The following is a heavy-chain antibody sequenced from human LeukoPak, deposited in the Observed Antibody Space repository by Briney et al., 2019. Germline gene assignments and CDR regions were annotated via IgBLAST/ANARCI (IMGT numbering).Heavy chain of an antibody. V-gene: IGHV3-33*06. J-gene: IGHJ4*02. Sequence: GGSLRLSCAASGFTFINYGTHWVRQAPGKGLDWVAVIWYDGSYKYYADSVKGRFTISRDNSKNTLYLQMNSLRAEDTAIYYCAKVVQYTASTGTGLDYWGQGTLVTVSS. CDR3: AKVVQYTASTGTGLDY. CDR2: IWYDGSYK. CDR1: GFTFINYG. D-gene: IGHD6-13*01.